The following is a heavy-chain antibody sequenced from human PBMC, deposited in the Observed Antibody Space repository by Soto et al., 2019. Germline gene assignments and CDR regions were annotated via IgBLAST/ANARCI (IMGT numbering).Heavy chain of an antibody. J-gene: IGHJ4*02. Sequence: EVQLLESGGGLVQPGGSLRLSCAASGFTFNNYAMSWVRQAPGKGLEWVSSNSRSGGTTYYADSVKGRFTISRDNSKTTLYLEMDSLRAEDTAVYYCAKDRSTVTTTSPFDYWGQGTLVTVSS. D-gene: IGHD4-4*01. CDR1: GFTFNNYA. CDR2: NSRSGGTT. CDR3: AKDRSTVTTTSPFDY. V-gene: IGHV3-23*01.